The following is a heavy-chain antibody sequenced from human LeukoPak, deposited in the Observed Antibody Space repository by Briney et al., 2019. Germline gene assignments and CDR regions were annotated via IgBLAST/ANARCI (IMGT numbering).Heavy chain of an antibody. V-gene: IGHV1-69*05. Sequence: ASVKVSCKASGGTFSSYAISWVRQAPRQGLEWMGGIIPIFGTANYAQKFQGRVTITTGESTSTAYMELSSLRSEDTAVYYCASNYYDSTGYYPHFDYWGQGTLVTVSS. J-gene: IGHJ4*02. D-gene: IGHD3-22*01. CDR2: IIPIFGTA. CDR3: ASNYYDSTGYYPHFDY. CDR1: GGTFSSYA.